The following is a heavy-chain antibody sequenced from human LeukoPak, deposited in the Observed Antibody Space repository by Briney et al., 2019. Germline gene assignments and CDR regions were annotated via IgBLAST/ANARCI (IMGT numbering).Heavy chain of an antibody. CDR1: GFTFSDYY. J-gene: IGHJ4*02. Sequence: GGSLRLSCAASGFTFSDYYMSWIRQAPGKGLEWVSYISSSGSTIYYADSVKGRFTISRDNAKNSLYLQMNSLRAEDTAVYYCARGSPPRRNYDSSGYYSYYFDYWGQGTLVTVSS. CDR3: ARGSPPRRNYDSSGYYSYYFDY. CDR2: ISSSGSTI. V-gene: IGHV3-11*04. D-gene: IGHD3-22*01.